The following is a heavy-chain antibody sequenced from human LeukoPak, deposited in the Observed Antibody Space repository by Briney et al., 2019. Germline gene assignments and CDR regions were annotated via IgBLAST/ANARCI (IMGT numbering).Heavy chain of an antibody. CDR2: MNPNSGNT. Sequence: ASVKVSCKASGYTFSSYDINWMRQATGQGLEWMGWMNPNSGNTGYAQKFQGRVTMTRDTSISTAYMELSRLRSDDTAVYYCAREADFWSGYFDYWGQGTLVTVSS. CDR1: GYTFSSYD. V-gene: IGHV1-8*01. D-gene: IGHD3-3*01. J-gene: IGHJ4*02. CDR3: AREADFWSGYFDY.